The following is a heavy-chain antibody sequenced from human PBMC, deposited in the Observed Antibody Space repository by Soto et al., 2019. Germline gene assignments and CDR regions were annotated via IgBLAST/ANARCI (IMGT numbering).Heavy chain of an antibody. Sequence: SETLSLTCAVYGGSFSGYYWSWIRQPPGKGLEWIGEINHSGSTNYNPSLKSRVTISVDTSKNQFSLKLSSVTAADTAVYYCAGVSDILTGYYKHAFDIWGQGTMVTVSS. CDR3: AGVSDILTGYYKHAFDI. CDR1: GGSFSGYY. CDR2: INHSGST. J-gene: IGHJ3*02. V-gene: IGHV4-34*01. D-gene: IGHD3-9*01.